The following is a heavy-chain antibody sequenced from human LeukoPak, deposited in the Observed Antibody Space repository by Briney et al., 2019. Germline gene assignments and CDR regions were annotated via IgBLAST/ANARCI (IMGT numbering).Heavy chain of an antibody. CDR2: ISSSSSYI. CDR1: GFTFSSYS. J-gene: IGHJ4*02. D-gene: IGHD2-15*01. Sequence: PGGSLRLSCAASGFTFSSYSMNWVRQAPGKGLEWVSSISSSSSYIYYADSVKGRFTISRDNAKNSLYLQMNSLRAEDTAVYYCARVGVAATQGNDCWGQGTLVTVSS. V-gene: IGHV3-21*01. CDR3: ARVGVAATQGNDC.